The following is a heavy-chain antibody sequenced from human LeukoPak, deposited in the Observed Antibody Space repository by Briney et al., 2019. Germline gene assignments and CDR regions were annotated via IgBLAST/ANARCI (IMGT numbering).Heavy chain of an antibody. Sequence: SETLPLTCTVSGGSIRSSYYWGWIRQPPGKGLEWIGSIYDSGSTYYNPSLKSRVTISVDTSKNQFSLKLNSVTAADTAVYYCARHYGPWGQGTLVTVSS. V-gene: IGHV4-39*01. J-gene: IGHJ5*02. CDR1: GGSIRSSYY. CDR2: IYDSGST. D-gene: IGHD3-10*01. CDR3: ARHYGP.